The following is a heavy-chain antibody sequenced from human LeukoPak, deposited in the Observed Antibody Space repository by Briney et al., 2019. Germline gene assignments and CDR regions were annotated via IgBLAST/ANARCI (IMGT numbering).Heavy chain of an antibody. D-gene: IGHD2-2*01. Sequence: GGSLRLSCAASGFTFSSYAMSWVRQAPGKGLEWVSGITGSGGTTYYADSVKGRFTFSRDNSKNTLYLQMNSLRAEDTAVYYCAKARELVPAARVYDYWGQGTLVTVSS. V-gene: IGHV3-23*01. J-gene: IGHJ4*02. CDR3: AKARELVPAARVYDY. CDR2: ITGSGGTT. CDR1: GFTFSSYA.